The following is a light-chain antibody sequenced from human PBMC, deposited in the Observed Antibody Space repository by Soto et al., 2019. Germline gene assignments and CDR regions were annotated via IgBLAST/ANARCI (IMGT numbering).Light chain of an antibody. CDR1: NSDVCAYDY. J-gene: IGLJ1*01. V-gene: IGLV2-14*01. Sequence: RSPLSSLHGSPPQPSCISCTPTNSDVCAYDYVFWFQQHPGKAPKLMISEVNNRPSGVSNRFSGYKSGNTAYLTISGLQVEDEAEYFCSSFTTTSTHVFGTGTTVT. CDR2: EVN. CDR3: SSFTTTSTHV.